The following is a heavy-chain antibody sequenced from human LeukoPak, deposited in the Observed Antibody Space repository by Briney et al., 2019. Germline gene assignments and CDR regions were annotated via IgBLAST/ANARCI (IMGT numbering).Heavy chain of an antibody. Sequence: PGGSLRLSCVASGFTFSSYGMHWVRQAPGKGLEWVTFIGYDGSNKYYGDSVKGRFTISRDNSKNTVYLQMNSLRAEDTAVYYCAKDFTWDDYVSGTTGGFDYWGQGTLVTVSS. CDR2: IGYDGSNK. CDR1: GFTFSSYG. V-gene: IGHV3-30*02. D-gene: IGHD3-16*01. CDR3: AKDFTWDDYVSGTTGGFDY. J-gene: IGHJ4*02.